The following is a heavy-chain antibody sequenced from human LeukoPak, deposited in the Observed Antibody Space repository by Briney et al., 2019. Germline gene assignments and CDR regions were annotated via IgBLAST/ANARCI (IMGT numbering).Heavy chain of an antibody. V-gene: IGHV3-7*01. CDR3: ARDIEAAGLFLDY. Sequence: GGSLRLAWAASGFTFSSYAMSWVRQAPGKGLEWVANMKYDGSEKYYVDSVKGRFTISRDNAKNSLYLQMNSLRAEDTAVYYCARDIEAAGLFLDYWGQGTLVTVSS. J-gene: IGHJ4*02. D-gene: IGHD6-13*01. CDR1: GFTFSSYA. CDR2: MKYDGSEK.